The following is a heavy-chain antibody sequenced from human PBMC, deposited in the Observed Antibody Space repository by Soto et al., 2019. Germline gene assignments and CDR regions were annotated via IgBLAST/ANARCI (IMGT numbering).Heavy chain of an antibody. CDR3: ARLQAYCGGDCYSPYYYYYGMDV. CDR2: IDPSDSYT. CDR1: GYSFTSYW. J-gene: IGHJ6*02. D-gene: IGHD2-21*02. V-gene: IGHV5-10-1*01. Sequence: GESLKISCNGSGYSFTSYWISWVRQMPGKGLEWMGRIDPSDSYTNYSPSFQGHVTISADKSISTAYLQWSSLKASDTAMYYCARLQAYCGGDCYSPYYYYYGMDVWGQGTTVTVSS.